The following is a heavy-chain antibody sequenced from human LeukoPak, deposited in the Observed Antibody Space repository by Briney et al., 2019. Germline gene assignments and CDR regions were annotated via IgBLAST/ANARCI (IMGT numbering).Heavy chain of an antibody. D-gene: IGHD3-16*02. CDR3: ARALGVWGSYRPRGFFDY. J-gene: IGHJ4*02. V-gene: IGHV4-4*02. CDR1: GFTFSSYG. CDR2: IYHSGRT. Sequence: GSLRLSCAASGFTFSSYGMHWVRQPPGKGLEWIGEIYHSGRTNYNPSPKSRVTISVDKSKNQFSLKLSSVTAADTAVYYCARALGVWGSYRPRGFFDYWGQGTLVTVSS.